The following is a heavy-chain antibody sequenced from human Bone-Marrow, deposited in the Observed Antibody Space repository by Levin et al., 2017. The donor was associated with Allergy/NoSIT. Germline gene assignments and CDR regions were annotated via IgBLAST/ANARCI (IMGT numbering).Heavy chain of an antibody. D-gene: IGHD6-13*01. CDR2: IGTAGDT. Sequence: GGSLRLSCAASGFTFSSYDMHWVRQATGKGLEWVSAIGTAGDTYYPGSVKGRFTISRENAKNSLYLQMNSLRAGDTAVYYCARRAAAGWEFDYWGQGTLVTVSS. CDR1: GFTFSSYD. J-gene: IGHJ4*02. V-gene: IGHV3-13*01. CDR3: ARRAAAGWEFDY.